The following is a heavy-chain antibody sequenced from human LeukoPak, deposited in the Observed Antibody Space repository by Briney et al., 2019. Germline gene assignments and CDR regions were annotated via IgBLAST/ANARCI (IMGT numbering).Heavy chain of an antibody. CDR3: AGSLKFITMIPHY. Sequence: ASVKVSCKATGFTFTNYDINWVRQATGQGLEWMGWMNPINGNTGYAQKFQGRVTMTRDTSISTAYMELRSLTSEDTAVYYCAGSLKFITMIPHYWGQGTLVTVSS. CDR2: MNPINGNT. J-gene: IGHJ4*02. V-gene: IGHV1-8*01. D-gene: IGHD3-22*01. CDR1: GFTFTNYD.